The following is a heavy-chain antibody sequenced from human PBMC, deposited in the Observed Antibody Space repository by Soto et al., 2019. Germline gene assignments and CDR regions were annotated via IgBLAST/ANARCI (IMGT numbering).Heavy chain of an antibody. Sequence: GGSLRLSCAASGFTFSSYSMNWVRQAPGKGLEWVSYISSSSSTIYYADSVKGRFTISRDNAKNSLYLQMSSLRDEDTAVYYCARVPRITMVRGVIYSSYFEYWGQGTLVTVSS. D-gene: IGHD3-10*01. CDR3: ARVPRITMVRGVIYSSYFEY. CDR1: GFTFSSYS. V-gene: IGHV3-48*02. J-gene: IGHJ4*02. CDR2: ISSSSSTI.